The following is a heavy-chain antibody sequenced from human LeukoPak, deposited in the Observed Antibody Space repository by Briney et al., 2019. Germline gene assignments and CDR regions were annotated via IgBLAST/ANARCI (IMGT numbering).Heavy chain of an antibody. V-gene: IGHV3-9*01. Sequence: GGSLRLSCAASGFTFDDYAMHWVRQAPGKGLEWVSGISWNSAKIAYADSVKGRFTISRDNAKNSLYLQIDSLRADDTALYYCAKGIVRHYYAVDVWAKGPRSPSP. CDR3: AKGIVRHYYAVDV. CDR1: GFTFDDYA. CDR2: ISWNSAKI. J-gene: IGHJ6*02. D-gene: IGHD1-26*01.